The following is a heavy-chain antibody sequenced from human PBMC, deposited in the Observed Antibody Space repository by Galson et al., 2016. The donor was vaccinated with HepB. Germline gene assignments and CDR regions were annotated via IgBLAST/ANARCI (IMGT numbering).Heavy chain of an antibody. Sequence: SVKVSCKASGGTFSSYAVNWVRQAPGQGLEWMGGIIPIFGTTNFAQKFQGRVTITADRSTSTAYMELSSLRSEDTAVYYCARGLVVPATMISHCSGGSCYPDFGMDVWGQGTTVIVSS. CDR2: IIPIFGTT. V-gene: IGHV1-69*06. D-gene: IGHD2-15*01. CDR1: GGTFSSYA. J-gene: IGHJ6*02. CDR3: ARGLVVPATMISHCSGGSCYPDFGMDV.